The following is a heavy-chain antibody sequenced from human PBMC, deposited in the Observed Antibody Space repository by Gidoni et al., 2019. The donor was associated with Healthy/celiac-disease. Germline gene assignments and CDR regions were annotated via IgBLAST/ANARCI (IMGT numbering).Heavy chain of an antibody. Sequence: QVQLQESGPGLVKPSEPLSLTCTVSGGSIRSYYWSWIRQPPGKGLEWIGYIYYSGSTNYNPSLKSRVTISVDTSKNQFSLKLSSVTAADTAVYYCARIIYGSGSYLSFDIWGQGTMVTVSS. D-gene: IGHD3-10*01. V-gene: IGHV4-59*08. CDR3: ARIIYGSGSYLSFDI. J-gene: IGHJ3*02. CDR2: IYYSGST. CDR1: GGSIRSYY.